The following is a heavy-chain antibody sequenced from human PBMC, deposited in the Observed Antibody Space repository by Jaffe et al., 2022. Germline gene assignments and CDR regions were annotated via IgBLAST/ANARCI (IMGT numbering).Heavy chain of an antibody. Sequence: QVQLQESGPGLVKPSETLSLTCTVSGGSVSSGSYYWSWIRQPPGKGLEWIGYIYYSGSTNYNPSLKSRVTISVDTSKNQFSLKLSSVTAADTAVYYCARDEWELLEGAFDIWGQGTMVTVSS. CDR2: IYYSGST. V-gene: IGHV4-61*01. D-gene: IGHD1-26*01. J-gene: IGHJ3*02. CDR3: ARDEWELLEGAFDI. CDR1: GGSVSSGSYY.